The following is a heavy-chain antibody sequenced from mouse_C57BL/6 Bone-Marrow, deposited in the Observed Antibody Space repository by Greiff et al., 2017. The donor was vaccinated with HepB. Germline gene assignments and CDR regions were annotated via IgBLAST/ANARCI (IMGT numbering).Heavy chain of an antibody. J-gene: IGHJ2*01. D-gene: IGHD1-1*01. CDR3: VGDYYGSSPG. CDR2: ISSGSSTI. V-gene: IGHV5-17*01. CDR1: GFTFSDYG. Sequence: EVKLMESGGGLVKPGGSLKLSCAASGFTFSDYGMHWVRQAPEKGLEWVAYISSGSSTIYYADTVKGRFTISRDNAKNTLFLQMTSLRSEDTAMYYCVGDYYGSSPGGGQGTTLTVSS.